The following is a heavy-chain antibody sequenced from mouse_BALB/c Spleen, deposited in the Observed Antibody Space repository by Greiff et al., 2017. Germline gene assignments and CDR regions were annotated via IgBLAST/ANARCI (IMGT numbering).Heavy chain of an antibody. V-gene: IGHV3-6*02. CDR3: ARVPYGYGGAWFAY. Sequence: EVQVVESGPGLVKPSQSLSLTCSVTGYSITSGYYWNWIRQFPGNKLEWMGYISYDGSNNYNPSLKNRISITRDTSKNQFFLKLNSVTTEDTATYYCARVPYGYGGAWFAYWGQGTLVTVSA. J-gene: IGHJ3*01. D-gene: IGHD2-2*01. CDR2: ISYDGSN. CDR1: GYSITSGYY.